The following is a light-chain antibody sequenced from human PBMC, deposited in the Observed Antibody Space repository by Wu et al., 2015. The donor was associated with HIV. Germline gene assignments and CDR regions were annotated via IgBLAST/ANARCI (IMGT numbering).Light chain of an antibody. J-gene: IGKJ1*01. CDR3: QQYGSSPGT. CDR1: QSVSSSY. CDR2: GAS. V-gene: IGKV3-20*01. Sequence: EIVLTQSPGTLSLSPGERATLSCRASQSVSSSYLAWYQQKPGQAPRLLIYGASSRATGIPDRFSGSGSGTDFTLTISRVEPEDFAVYYCQQYGSSPGTFGQGTKVEIK.